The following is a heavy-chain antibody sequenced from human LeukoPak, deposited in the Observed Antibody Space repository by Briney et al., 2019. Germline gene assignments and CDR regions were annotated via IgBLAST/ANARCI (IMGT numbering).Heavy chain of an antibody. D-gene: IGHD6-13*01. V-gene: IGHV3-23*01. CDR2: ISGSGGST. J-gene: IGHJ4*02. CDR1: GFTFSSYA. Sequence: GGSLRLSCAASGFTFSSYAMSWVRQAPGKGLEWVSTISGSGGSTYYADSVKGRFTISRDNAKNSLYLQMNSLRAEDTAVYYCARGSRAAAGLYWGQGTLVTVSS. CDR3: ARGSRAAAGLY.